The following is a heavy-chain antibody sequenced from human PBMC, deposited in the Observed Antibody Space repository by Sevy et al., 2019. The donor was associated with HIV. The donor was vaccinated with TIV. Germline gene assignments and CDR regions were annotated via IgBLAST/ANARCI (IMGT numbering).Heavy chain of an antibody. CDR3: AKVDVVVPVADYGLDV. J-gene: IGHJ6*02. D-gene: IGHD2-2*01. V-gene: IGHV3-23*01. CDR2: ISRSGGST. CDR1: GFTFSNYV. Sequence: GGSLRLSCAASGFTFSNYVMSWVRQAPGKGLEWVSSISRSGGSTYYADSVKGRFTISRDNSKNTLYLQMNSLRAEETAVYYCAKVDVVVPVADYGLDVWGQGTTVTVSS.